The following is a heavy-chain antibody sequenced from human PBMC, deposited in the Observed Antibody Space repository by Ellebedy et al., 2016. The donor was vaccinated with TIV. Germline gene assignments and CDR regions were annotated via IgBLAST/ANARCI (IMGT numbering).Heavy chain of an antibody. V-gene: IGHV3-73*01. CDR1: GFIFSSYN. CDR2: IRSKDNGHAT. Sequence: GESLKISCAASGFIFSSYNMNWVRQAPGKGLEWVGCIRSKDNGHATAYAASVKGRFTIFRDDSQNVAYLQMNSLKSKDSAVYYCTRIADDSSGFYGGYHYMDVWGKGTTVTVSS. J-gene: IGHJ6*03. D-gene: IGHD3-22*01. CDR3: TRIADDSSGFYGGYHYMDV.